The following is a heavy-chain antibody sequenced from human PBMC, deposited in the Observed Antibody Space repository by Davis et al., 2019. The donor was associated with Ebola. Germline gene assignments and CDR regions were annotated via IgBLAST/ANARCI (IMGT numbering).Heavy chain of an antibody. D-gene: IGHD3-3*01. V-gene: IGHV3-23*01. Sequence: GESLKISCAASGFTFSSYAMSWVRQAPGKGLEWVSAISGSGGSTYYADSVKGRFTISRDNSKNTLYLQMNSLRAEDTAVYYCAKDLAFWSGYSFDYWGQGTLVTVSS. CDR3: AKDLAFWSGYSFDY. J-gene: IGHJ4*02. CDR1: GFTFSSYA. CDR2: ISGSGGST.